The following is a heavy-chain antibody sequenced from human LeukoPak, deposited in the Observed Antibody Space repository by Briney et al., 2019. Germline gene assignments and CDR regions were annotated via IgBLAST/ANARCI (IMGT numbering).Heavy chain of an antibody. D-gene: IGHD3-9*01. CDR2: TYYRSKWYN. J-gene: IGHJ6*02. CDR3: ARGRYYDILTGYYIDGMDV. CDR1: GDSVSSNSAA. Sequence: SQTLSLTCAISGDSVSSNSAAWNWIRQSPSRGLEWLGRTYYRSKWYNDYAGSVKSRITINPDTSKNQFSLQLNSVTPEDPAVYYCARGRYYDILTGYYIDGMDVWGQGTTVTVSS. V-gene: IGHV6-1*01.